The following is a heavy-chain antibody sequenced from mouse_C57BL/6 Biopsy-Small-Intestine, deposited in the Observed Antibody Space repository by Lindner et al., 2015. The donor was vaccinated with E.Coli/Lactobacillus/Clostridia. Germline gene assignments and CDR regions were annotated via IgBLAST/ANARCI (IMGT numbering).Heavy chain of an antibody. CDR3: ARGSICDGYYWYFDV. D-gene: IGHD2-3*01. J-gene: IGHJ1*03. CDR1: GYSFTSYY. CDR2: IYPGSGNT. V-gene: IGHV1-66*01. Sequence: VQLQESGPELVKPGASVKISCKASGYSFTSYYIHWVKQRPGQGLEWIGWIYPGSGNTKYNEKFKGKATLTADTSSSTAYMQLSSLTSEDSAVYYCARGSICDGYYWYFDVWGTGTTVTVSS.